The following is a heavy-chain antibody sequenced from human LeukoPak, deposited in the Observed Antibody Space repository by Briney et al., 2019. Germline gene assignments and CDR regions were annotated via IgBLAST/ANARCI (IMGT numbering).Heavy chain of an antibody. CDR2: LSYSGST. V-gene: IGHV4-39*07. CDR3: ASFYQAYYFDY. Sequence: PSETLSLTCTVSGGSISSSSYSWGWIRQPPGKGLEWIGSLSYSGSTYHNPSLKSRVTISVDTSKNQFSLKLSSVTAADTAVYYCASFYQAYYFDYWGQGTLVTVSS. CDR1: GGSISSSSYS. D-gene: IGHD2-21*01. J-gene: IGHJ4*02.